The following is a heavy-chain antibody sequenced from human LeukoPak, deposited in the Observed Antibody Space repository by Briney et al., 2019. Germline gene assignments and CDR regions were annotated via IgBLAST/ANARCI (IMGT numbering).Heavy chain of an antibody. V-gene: IGHV3-11*05. D-gene: IGHD4-23*01. J-gene: IGHJ4*02. Sequence: GGSLRLSCVASGFSFTYAWMSWVRQAPGKRLEWVSYISSGSTYTNYADSVEGRFTISRDNAKNSLYLQMNSLRAEDTAVYYCARGDYGGDYFDYWGQGTLVTVSS. CDR1: GFSFTYAW. CDR2: ISSGSTYT. CDR3: ARGDYGGDYFDY.